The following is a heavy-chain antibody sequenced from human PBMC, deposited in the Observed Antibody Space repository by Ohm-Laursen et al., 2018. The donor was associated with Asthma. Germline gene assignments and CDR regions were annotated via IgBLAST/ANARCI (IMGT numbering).Heavy chain of an antibody. D-gene: IGHD3-22*01. CDR3: TTDEYYYDSSGFDY. Sequence: SLRLSCAAPGFTFSNAWMSWVRQAPGKGLEWVGRIKSKTDGGTTDYAAPVKGRFTISRDDSKNTLYLQMNSLKTEDTAVYYCTTDEYYYDSSGFDYWGQGTLVTVSS. J-gene: IGHJ4*02. CDR2: IKSKTDGGTT. CDR1: GFTFSNAW. V-gene: IGHV3-15*01.